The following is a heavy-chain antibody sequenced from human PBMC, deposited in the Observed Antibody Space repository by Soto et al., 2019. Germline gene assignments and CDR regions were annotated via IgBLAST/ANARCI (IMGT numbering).Heavy chain of an antibody. J-gene: IGHJ6*02. CDR1: GFTFSSYS. V-gene: IGHV3-33*01. CDR3: ARGELFGSGSYYYYYYGMDV. Sequence: GGSLRLSCAASGFTFSSYSIPWVRKAPGKGLEWVAVIWYDGSNKYYADSVKGRFTISRDNSKNTLYLQMNSLRAEDTAVYYCARGELFGSGSYYYYYYGMDVWGQGTTVTVSS. CDR2: IWYDGSNK. D-gene: IGHD1-26*01.